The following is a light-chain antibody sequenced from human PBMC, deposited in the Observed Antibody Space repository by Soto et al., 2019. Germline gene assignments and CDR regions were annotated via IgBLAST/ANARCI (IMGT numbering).Light chain of an antibody. Sequence: DIQMTQSPSSVSASVGDRVTITCRASQGISSWLAWYQQKPGKAPKLLIYAASSLQSGVPSSFSVSGSGTDFALTDSSLQPDDFATYWRQQTKSFLLPVAGGNKVEIK. CDR2: AAS. CDR1: QGISSW. CDR3: QQTKSFLLP. J-gene: IGKJ4*01. V-gene: IGKV1-12*01.